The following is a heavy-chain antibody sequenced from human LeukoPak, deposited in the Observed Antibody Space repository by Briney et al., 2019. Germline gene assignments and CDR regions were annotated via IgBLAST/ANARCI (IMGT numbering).Heavy chain of an antibody. CDR2: IYTSGST. CDR3: ARGVGLYGSGSYYVLGY. Sequence: SETLSLTCTVSGGSISSYYWSWIRQPAGKELEWIGRIYTSGSTNYNPSLKSRVTMSVDTSKNQLSLKLSSVTAADTAVYYCARGVGLYGSGSYYVLGYWGQGTLVTVSS. J-gene: IGHJ4*02. V-gene: IGHV4-4*07. D-gene: IGHD3-10*01. CDR1: GGSISSYY.